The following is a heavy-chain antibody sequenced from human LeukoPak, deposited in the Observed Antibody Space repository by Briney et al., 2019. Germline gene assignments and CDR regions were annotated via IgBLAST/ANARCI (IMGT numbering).Heavy chain of an antibody. V-gene: IGHV4-61*01. J-gene: IGHJ4*02. Sequence: SETLSLTCTVSGCSVRSGSYYWSWIRQPPGKGLEWIGEINHSGSANYNPSLKSRVTISVDTSKNQFSLKLSSVTAADTAVYYCASYTSGSSGYSPPGYWGQGTLVTVSS. CDR3: ASYTSGSSGYSPPGY. CDR1: GCSVRSGSYY. CDR2: INHSGSA. D-gene: IGHD3-22*01.